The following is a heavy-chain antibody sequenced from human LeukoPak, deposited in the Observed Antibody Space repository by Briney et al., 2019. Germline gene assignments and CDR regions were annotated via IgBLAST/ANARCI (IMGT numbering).Heavy chain of an antibody. CDR3: ARRPSYDQRAFDI. J-gene: IGHJ3*02. D-gene: IGHD3-22*01. CDR1: GGSISSSTSGWGWY. CDR2: IYYSGST. Sequence: SETLSLTCTVSGGSISSSTSGWGWYWGWIRQPPGKGLEWIGSIYYSGSTYYNPSLKGRVTISVDTSKHQFSLKLSSVTAADTAVYYCARRPSYDQRAFDIWGQGTMVTVSS. V-gene: IGHV4-39*07.